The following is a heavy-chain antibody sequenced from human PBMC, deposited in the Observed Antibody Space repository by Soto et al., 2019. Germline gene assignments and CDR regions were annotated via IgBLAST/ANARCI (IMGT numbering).Heavy chain of an antibody. V-gene: IGHV3-74*01. D-gene: IGHD3-22*01. CDR1: GFTFSTYR. Sequence: EVQLVESGGGLVQPGGSLRLSCAASGFTFSTYRMHWVRQAPGKGLVWVSRVNSDEHTIYADSVKGRFTVSRDNGKNTVYMQMSSLRPKHTAVYYCARGLQVHQASWVIYYYHGLDLWGQGTTVTVSS. CDR3: ARGLQVHQASWVIYYYHGLDL. J-gene: IGHJ6*02. CDR2: VNSDEHT.